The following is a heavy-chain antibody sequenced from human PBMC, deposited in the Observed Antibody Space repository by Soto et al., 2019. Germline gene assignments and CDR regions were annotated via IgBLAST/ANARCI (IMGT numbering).Heavy chain of an antibody. V-gene: IGHV1-24*01. Sequence: ASVKVSCKVSGYTLTELSMHWVRQAPGKGLEWMGGFDPEDGETIYAQKFQGRVTMTEDTSTDTAYMELSSLRSEDTAVYYCATQPLGYCSSTSCSYMDVWGKGTTVTVSS. CDR2: FDPEDGET. D-gene: IGHD2-2*01. CDR1: GYTLTELS. J-gene: IGHJ6*03. CDR3: ATQPLGYCSSTSCSYMDV.